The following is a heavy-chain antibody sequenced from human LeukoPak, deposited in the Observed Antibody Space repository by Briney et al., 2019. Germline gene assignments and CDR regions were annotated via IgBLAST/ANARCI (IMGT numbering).Heavy chain of an antibody. CDR3: ARSLRYYYGSGSYSDPGTEDY. D-gene: IGHD3-10*01. V-gene: IGHV3-48*03. CDR2: ISSSGSTI. CDR1: GFTFSSYE. Sequence: GGSLRLSCAASGFTFSSYEMNWVRQAPGKGLGWVSYISSSGSTIYYADSVKGRFTISRDNAKNSLYLQMNSLRAEDTAVYYCARSLRYYYGSGSYSDPGTEDYWGQGTLVTVSS. J-gene: IGHJ4*02.